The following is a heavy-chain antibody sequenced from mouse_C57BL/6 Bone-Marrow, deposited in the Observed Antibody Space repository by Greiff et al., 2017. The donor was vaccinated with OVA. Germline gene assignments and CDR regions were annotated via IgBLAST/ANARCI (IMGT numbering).Heavy chain of an antibody. J-gene: IGHJ3*01. CDR2: IDPAHGDT. V-gene: IGHV14-4*01. CDR1: GFNITDDY. Sequence: EVQRVESGAELVRPGASVKLSCKASGFNITDDYMHWVKQRPEQGLEWIGWIDPAHGDTEYASKFQGKATITADTSSNTAYLQLSCRTSEDTAVYYCTDFAYWGQGTLVTVSA. CDR3: TDFAY.